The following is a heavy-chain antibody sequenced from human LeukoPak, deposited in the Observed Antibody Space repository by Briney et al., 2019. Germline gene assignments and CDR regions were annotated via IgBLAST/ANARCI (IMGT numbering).Heavy chain of an antibody. J-gene: IGHJ4*02. CDR2: ISSSSSYI. CDR3: AYCSSTSCYHFDY. V-gene: IGHV3-21*01. D-gene: IGHD2-2*01. Sequence: GGSLRLSCAASGFTFSSYGMNWVRQAPGKGLEWVSSISSSSSYIYYADSVKGRFTISRDNAKNSLYLQMNSLRAEDTAVYYCAYCSSTSCYHFDYWGQGTLVTVSS. CDR1: GFTFSSYG.